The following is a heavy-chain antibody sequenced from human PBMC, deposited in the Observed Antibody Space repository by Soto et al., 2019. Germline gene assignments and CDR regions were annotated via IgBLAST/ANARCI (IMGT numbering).Heavy chain of an antibody. D-gene: IGHD3-10*01. CDR3: AKEGIVMIRGGVNWFDP. Sequence: EVQLLESGGGLVQPGGSLRLSCVASGFTFSSYAMSWVRQAPGRGLEWVSAVSGSGGGTYYADSVKGRFTISRDNSKNTLYLQMNSLRAEDTAVYYCAKEGIVMIRGGVNWFDPWGQGTLVTVSS. J-gene: IGHJ5*02. CDR2: VSGSGGGT. V-gene: IGHV3-23*01. CDR1: GFTFSSYA.